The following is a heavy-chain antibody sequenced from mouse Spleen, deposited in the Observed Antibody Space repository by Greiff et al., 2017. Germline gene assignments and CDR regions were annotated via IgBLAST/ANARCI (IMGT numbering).Heavy chain of an antibody. Sequence: QLKESGPGLVAPSQSLSITCTVSGFSLTSYGVHWVRQPPGKGLEWLGVIWAGGSTNYNSALMSRLSISKDNSKSQVFLKMNSLQTDDTAMYYCASPLMITTEGLAYWGQGTLVTVSA. CDR3: ASPLMITTEGLAY. J-gene: IGHJ3*01. V-gene: IGHV2-9*02. CDR1: GFSLTSYG. D-gene: IGHD2-4*01. CDR2: IWAGGST.